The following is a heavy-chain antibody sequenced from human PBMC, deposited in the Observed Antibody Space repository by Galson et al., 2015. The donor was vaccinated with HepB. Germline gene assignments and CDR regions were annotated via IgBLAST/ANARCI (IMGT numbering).Heavy chain of an antibody. D-gene: IGHD2-21*01. CDR1: GFSFSSYA. J-gene: IGHJ4*02. CDR3: ARDYRGHPPLYSYDF. V-gene: IGHV3-30-3*01. Sequence: SLRLSCAASGFSFSSYAMHWVRQAPGKRPEWVAVMSYDEIYKYYADSVKGRFTISRDNSRNTLYLQMDSLRAEDTAIYYCARDYRGHPPLYSYDFWGQGTLVTVSS. CDR2: MSYDEIYK.